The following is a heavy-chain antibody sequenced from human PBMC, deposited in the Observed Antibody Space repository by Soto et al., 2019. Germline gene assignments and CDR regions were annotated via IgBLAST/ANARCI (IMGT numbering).Heavy chain of an antibody. CDR2: IIPIFGTA. V-gene: IGHV1-69*06. CDR3: ARGKRGHASFGELVPWPDYGMDF. Sequence: QVQLVQSGAEVKKPGSSVKVSCKASGGTFSSYAISWVRQAPGQGLEWMGGIIPIFGTANYAQKFQRRVTITAHKSTSTAYMELSSRISEDTAVYYCARGKRGHASFGELVPWPDYGMDFWGQGTTVTVSS. D-gene: IGHD3-10*01. J-gene: IGHJ6*02. CDR1: GGTFSSYA.